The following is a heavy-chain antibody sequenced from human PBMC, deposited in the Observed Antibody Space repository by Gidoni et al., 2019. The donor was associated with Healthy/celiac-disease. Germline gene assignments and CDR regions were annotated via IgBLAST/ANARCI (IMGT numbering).Heavy chain of an antibody. CDR2: ISGSGGST. CDR3: AKDLGLGYCSSTSCSYYGMDV. Sequence: EVQLLESGGGLVQPGGSLRLSCAASGFTFSSYALSWVRQAPGKGLEWVSAISGSGGSTYYADSVKGRFTISRDNSKNTLYLQMNSLRAEDTAVYYCAKDLGLGYCSSTSCSYYGMDVWGQGTTVTVSS. D-gene: IGHD2-2*01. J-gene: IGHJ6*02. CDR1: GFTFSSYA. V-gene: IGHV3-23*01.